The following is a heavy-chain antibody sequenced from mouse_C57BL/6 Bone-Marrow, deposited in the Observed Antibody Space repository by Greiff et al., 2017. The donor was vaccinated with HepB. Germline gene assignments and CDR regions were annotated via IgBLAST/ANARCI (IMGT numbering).Heavy chain of an antibody. Sequence: QVQLQQSGAELVRPGTSVKVSCKASGYAFTNYLIEWVKQRPGQGLEWIGVINPGSGGTNYNEKFKGKATLTAAKSSSTAYMQLSSLTSEDSAVYFCAREVEGITTGYWGQGTTLTVSS. CDR1: GYAFTNYL. D-gene: IGHD1-1*01. J-gene: IGHJ2*01. V-gene: IGHV1-54*01. CDR3: AREVEGITTGY. CDR2: INPGSGGT.